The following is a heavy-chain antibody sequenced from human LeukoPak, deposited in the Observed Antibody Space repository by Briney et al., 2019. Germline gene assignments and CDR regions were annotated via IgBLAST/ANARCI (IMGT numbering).Heavy chain of an antibody. V-gene: IGHV4-61*09. Sequence: SETLSLTCTVSGGSISSGSYCWSWIRQPAGKGLEWIGHIYTSGNTNYNPSLKSRVTISVDTSKNQFSLKLSSVTAADTAVYYCASSPPSYSSGWYFRYRFDYWGQGTLVTVSS. J-gene: IGHJ4*02. CDR3: ASSPPSYSSGWYFRYRFDY. CDR1: GGSISSGSYC. D-gene: IGHD6-19*01. CDR2: IYTSGNT.